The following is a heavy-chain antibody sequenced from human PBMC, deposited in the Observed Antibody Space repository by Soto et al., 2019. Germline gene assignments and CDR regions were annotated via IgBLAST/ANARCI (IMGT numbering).Heavy chain of an antibody. CDR1: GGSISSGGYY. D-gene: IGHD2-2*01. J-gene: IGHJ5*02. V-gene: IGHV4-31*03. CDR3: ARGYCTTTICDPWFDP. Sequence: SETLSLTCTVSGGSISSGGYYWSWIRQHPGKGLEWIGYIYYSGSTYYNPSLKSRVTRSVDTSKNQFSLKLSSVTAADTAMYYCARGYCTTTICDPWFDPWGQGTLVTVSS. CDR2: IYYSGST.